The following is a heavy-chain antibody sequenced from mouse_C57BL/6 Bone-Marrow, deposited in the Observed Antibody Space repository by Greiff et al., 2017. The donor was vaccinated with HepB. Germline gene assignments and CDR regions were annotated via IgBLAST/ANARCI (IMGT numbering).Heavy chain of an antibody. D-gene: IGHD2-4*01. CDR1: GYSITSGYY. J-gene: IGHJ2*01. Sequence: VQLKESGPGLVKPSQSLSLTCSVTGYSITSGYYWNWIRQFPGNKLEWMGYISYDGSNNYNPSLKNRISITRDTSKNQFFLKLNSVTTEDTATYYCARDDYDYDFDYWGQGTTLTVSS. CDR3: ARDDYDYDFDY. V-gene: IGHV3-6*01. CDR2: ISYDGSN.